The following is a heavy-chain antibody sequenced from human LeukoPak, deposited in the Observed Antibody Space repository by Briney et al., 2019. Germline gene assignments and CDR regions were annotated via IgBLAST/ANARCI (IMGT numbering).Heavy chain of an antibody. CDR2: IRSDGSDR. V-gene: IGHV3-30*02. Sequence: GGSLRLSCAASGFTFSSYGMNWVRQAPGKGLEWVASIRSDGSDRKYADSVKGQFTISRDNSKSTLNLQMNSLRPEDTAVYYCAKSQVTGWYDFDYWGQGTLVIVSS. D-gene: IGHD6-19*01. J-gene: IGHJ4*02. CDR3: AKSQVTGWYDFDY. CDR1: GFTFSSYG.